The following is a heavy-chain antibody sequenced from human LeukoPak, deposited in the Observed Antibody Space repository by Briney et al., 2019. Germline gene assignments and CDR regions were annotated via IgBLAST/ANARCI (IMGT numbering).Heavy chain of an antibody. CDR3: VTAGTTGYYYMDD. CDR1: GYSFTTYW. V-gene: IGHV5-51*01. Sequence: GESLKIFCKGSGYSFTTYWIGWVRQMPGKGLECMGIIYPGDSDTRYSPSFQGQVTISADKSISTAYLQWSSLKASDTAMYYCVTAGTTGYYYMDDWGKGTTVTISS. D-gene: IGHD1-1*01. J-gene: IGHJ6*03. CDR2: IYPGDSDT.